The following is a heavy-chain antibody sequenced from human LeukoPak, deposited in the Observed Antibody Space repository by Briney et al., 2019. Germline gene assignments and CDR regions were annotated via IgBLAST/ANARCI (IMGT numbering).Heavy chain of an antibody. CDR2: ISWNSGSI. J-gene: IGHJ4*02. V-gene: IGHV3-9*01. CDR1: GFTFDDYA. CDR3: AREYYYDSSGYGSFGY. D-gene: IGHD3-22*01. Sequence: PGGSLRLSCAASGFTFDDYAMHWVRQAPGKGLEWVSGISWNSGSIGYADSVKGRFTISRDNAKNSLYLQMNSLRAEDTAVYYCAREYYYDSSGYGSFGYWGQGTLVTVSS.